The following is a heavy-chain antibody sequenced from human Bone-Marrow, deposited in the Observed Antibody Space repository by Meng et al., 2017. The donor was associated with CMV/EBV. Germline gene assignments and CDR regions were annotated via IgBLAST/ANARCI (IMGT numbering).Heavy chain of an antibody. Sequence: GSLRLSCTVSGGSISSSSYYWGWIRQPPGKGLEWIGSIYYSGSTYYNPSLKSRVTISVDTSKNQFSLKLSSVTAADTAVYYCASTPRTDDFWSGSYAFDIWGQGTMVTVSS. V-gene: IGHV4-39*07. CDR3: ASTPRTDDFWSGSYAFDI. J-gene: IGHJ3*02. D-gene: IGHD3-3*01. CDR2: IYYSGST. CDR1: GGSISSSSYY.